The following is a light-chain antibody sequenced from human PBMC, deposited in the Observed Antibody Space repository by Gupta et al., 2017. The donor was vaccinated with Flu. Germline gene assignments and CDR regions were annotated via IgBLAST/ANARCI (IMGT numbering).Light chain of an antibody. CDR2: WAS. V-gene: IGKV4-1*01. J-gene: IGKJ4*01. CDR3: QQYFSTPLT. CDR1: QSIFFSSSNKNY. Sequence: SLGGRATINCKSSQSIFFSSSNKNYVAWYQQKPGQPPKLIIYWASTRQSGVPDRISGSGSGTDFTLTISSLQAEDVAVYYCQQYFSTPLTFGGGTKVEIK.